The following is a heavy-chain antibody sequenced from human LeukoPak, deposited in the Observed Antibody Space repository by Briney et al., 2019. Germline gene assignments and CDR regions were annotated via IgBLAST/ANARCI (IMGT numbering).Heavy chain of an antibody. D-gene: IGHD3-22*01. Sequence: SVKVSCKASGGTFSSYAISWVRQAPGQGLEWMGRIIPILGIANYAQKFQGRVTITADKSTSTAYMELSSLRSEDTAVYYCAVSYYYDSSGFFDAFDTWGQGTMVTVSS. J-gene: IGHJ3*02. CDR1: GGTFSSYA. CDR3: AVSYYYDSSGFFDAFDT. CDR2: IIPILGIA. V-gene: IGHV1-69*04.